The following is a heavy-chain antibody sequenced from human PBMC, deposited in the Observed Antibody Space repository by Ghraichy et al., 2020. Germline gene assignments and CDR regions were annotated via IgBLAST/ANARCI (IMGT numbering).Heavy chain of an antibody. CDR3: ASITRAGAFDF. CDR1: GVTLSEYY. J-gene: IGHJ5*01. Sequence: SQTLSLTCDVSGVTLSEYYFTWIRQPPGKALEWIGEIDHRGGTDYNPSLQSRVSISVDTSQNQLSLKLRSVTAADTSVYYCASITRAGAFDFWGHGSLVTVSS. V-gene: IGHV4-34*08. CDR2: IDHRGGT. D-gene: IGHD4/OR15-4a*01.